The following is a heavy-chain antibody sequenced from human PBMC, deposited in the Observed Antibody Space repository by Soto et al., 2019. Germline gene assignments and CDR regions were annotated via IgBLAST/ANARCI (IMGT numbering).Heavy chain of an antibody. V-gene: IGHV1-18*04. Sequence: ASVKVSWKAAGYSFTRYGISWVRQDPGQGPEWMGWISAYNGNTNYAQKLQGRVTMTTDTSTSTAYMELRSLRSDDTAVYYCARDAVAGTGRGFDPWGQGTLVTVSS. J-gene: IGHJ5*02. D-gene: IGHD6-19*01. CDR1: GYSFTRYG. CDR2: ISAYNGNT. CDR3: ARDAVAGTGRGFDP.